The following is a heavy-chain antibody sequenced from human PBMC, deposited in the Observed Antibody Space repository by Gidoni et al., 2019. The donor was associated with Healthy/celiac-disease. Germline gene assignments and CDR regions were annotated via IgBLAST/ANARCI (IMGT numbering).Heavy chain of an antibody. Sequence: QVQLVQSGAEVKKPGASVKVSCKASGYTFTGYYTHWVRQAPGQGLEWMGWINPNSGGTNYAQKFQGRVTMTRDTSISTAYMELSRLRSDDTAVYYCARERTRGSGSYYRPLWFDPWGQGTLVTVSS. J-gene: IGHJ5*02. CDR2: INPNSGGT. CDR1: GYTFTGYY. D-gene: IGHD3-10*01. V-gene: IGHV1-2*02. CDR3: ARERTRGSGSYYRPLWFDP.